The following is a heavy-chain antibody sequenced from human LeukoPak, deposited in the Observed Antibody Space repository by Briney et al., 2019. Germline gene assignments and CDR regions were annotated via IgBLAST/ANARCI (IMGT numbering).Heavy chain of an antibody. V-gene: IGHV3-21*01. Sequence: GGSLRLSCAASGFTFSSYSMNWVRQAPGKGLEGVSSISSSSSYIYYADSVKGRFTISRDNAKNSLYLQMNSLRAEDTAVYYCASSLLYSSSWYYFDYWGQGTLVTVSS. J-gene: IGHJ4*02. D-gene: IGHD6-13*01. CDR2: ISSSSSYI. CDR1: GFTFSSYS. CDR3: ASSLLYSSSWYYFDY.